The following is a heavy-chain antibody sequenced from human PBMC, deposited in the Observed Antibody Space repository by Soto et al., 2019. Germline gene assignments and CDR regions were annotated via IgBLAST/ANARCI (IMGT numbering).Heavy chain of an antibody. J-gene: IGHJ4*02. V-gene: IGHV4-31*03. CDR3: ARETNYYYDSSGYYNYFDY. Sequence: QVQLQESGPGLVKPSQTLSLTCTVSGGSISSGGYYWSWIRQHPGKGLEWIGYIYYSGSTYYNPSLESRVTISVDTSKNQFSLKLSSVTAADTAVYYCARETNYYYDSSGYYNYFDYWGQGTLVTVSS. D-gene: IGHD3-22*01. CDR2: IYYSGST. CDR1: GGSISSGGYY.